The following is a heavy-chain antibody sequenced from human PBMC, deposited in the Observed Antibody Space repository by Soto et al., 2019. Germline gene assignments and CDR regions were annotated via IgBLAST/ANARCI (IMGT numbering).Heavy chain of an antibody. D-gene: IGHD3-10*01. CDR3: ARVNWAYGSWSPTDYYYYGMDV. CDR2: IIPIFGTA. Sequence: QVQLVQSGAEVKKPGSSVKVSCKASGGTFSSYAISWVRQAPGQGLEWMGGIIPIFGTANYAQKFQGRVTITADEATSTAYMELSSLRSEDTAVYYCARVNWAYGSWSPTDYYYYGMDVWGQGTTVTVSS. V-gene: IGHV1-69*01. J-gene: IGHJ6*02. CDR1: GGTFSSYA.